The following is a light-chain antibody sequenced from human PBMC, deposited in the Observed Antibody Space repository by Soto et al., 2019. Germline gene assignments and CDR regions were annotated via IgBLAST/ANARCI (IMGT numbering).Light chain of an antibody. J-gene: IGLJ1*01. V-gene: IGLV2-14*01. CDR2: ASS. CDR3: SSYTRGSNIHV. Sequence: XSLLTQPASVSCSPGQSITISCTGTSSDVGSYNYVSWYQHHPGKAPRLMIYASSNRPSGVSHRFSGSRSGNTASLTISGIQAEEEADYYCSSYTRGSNIHVFGNGKKVNVL. CDR1: SSDVGSYNY.